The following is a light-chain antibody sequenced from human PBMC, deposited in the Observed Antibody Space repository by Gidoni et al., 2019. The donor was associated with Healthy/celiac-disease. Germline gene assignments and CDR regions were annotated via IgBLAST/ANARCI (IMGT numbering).Light chain of an antibody. CDR1: SSDVGGYNY. CDR2: DVS. Sequence: QSALTQPASVSGSPGQPITISCTGTSSDVGGYNYVSWYQQHPDKAPKLMIYDVSNRPSGVSNRFSGSKSGNTASLTISGLQAEDEADYYCSSYTGSSTLVVFGGGTKLTVL. V-gene: IGLV2-14*01. J-gene: IGLJ2*01. CDR3: SSYTGSSTLVV.